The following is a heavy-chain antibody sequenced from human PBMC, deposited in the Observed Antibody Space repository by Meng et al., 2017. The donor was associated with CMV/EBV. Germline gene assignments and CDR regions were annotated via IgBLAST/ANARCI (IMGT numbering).Heavy chain of an antibody. Sequence: GGSLRLSCAASGFTFDDYAMYWVRQAPGKGLEWVSGISWNSGSIGYADSVKGRFTISRDNAKNSLYLQMNSLRAEDTALYYCARAPLGRYCSSTSCYFGGPVWGQGTTVTVSS. CDR2: ISWNSGSI. J-gene: IGHJ6*02. CDR1: GFTFDDYA. D-gene: IGHD2-2*01. CDR3: ARAPLGRYCSSTSCYFGGPV. V-gene: IGHV3-9*01.